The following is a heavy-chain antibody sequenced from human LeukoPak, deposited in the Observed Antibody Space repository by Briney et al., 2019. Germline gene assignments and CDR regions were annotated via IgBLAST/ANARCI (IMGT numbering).Heavy chain of an antibody. CDR1: GGSISINDYF. Sequence: SETLSLTCAVSGGSISINDYFWAWIRQSPGTGLEWIGSVSYRGDTYYNPSLQSRVTISVDTPKNQFSLRLNSVTAADTALYYCARDSLRIQSGTTPWGQGTLVTVSS. CDR2: VSYRGDT. CDR3: ARDSLRIQSGTTP. J-gene: IGHJ5*02. V-gene: IGHV4-39*07. D-gene: IGHD1-1*01.